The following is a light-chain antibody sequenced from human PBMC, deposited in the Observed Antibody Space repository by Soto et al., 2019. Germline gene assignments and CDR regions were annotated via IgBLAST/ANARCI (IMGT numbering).Light chain of an antibody. J-gene: IGLJ1*01. CDR3: SSYTSSSTHV. CDR1: NSDVGGYNY. Sequence: QSVLTQPASVSGSPGQSITISCTGTNSDVGGYNYVSWYQQHSGKAPKLMIFEVSNRPSGVSNRFSGSKSGNTASLTISGLQAEDEADYYCSSYTSSSTHVFGTGTKLTVL. CDR2: EVS. V-gene: IGLV2-14*01.